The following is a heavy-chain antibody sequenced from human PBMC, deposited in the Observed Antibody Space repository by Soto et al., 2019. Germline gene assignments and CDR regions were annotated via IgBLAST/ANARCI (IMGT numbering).Heavy chain of an antibody. CDR3: AKGYSSSKPLYYFDY. Sequence: GKGLEWVSAISGSGGSTYYADSVRGRFTISRDNSKNTLYLQMNSLRAEDTAVYYCAKGYSSSKPLYYFDYWGQGTLVTVSS. D-gene: IGHD6-6*01. V-gene: IGHV3-23*01. CDR2: ISGSGGST. J-gene: IGHJ4*02.